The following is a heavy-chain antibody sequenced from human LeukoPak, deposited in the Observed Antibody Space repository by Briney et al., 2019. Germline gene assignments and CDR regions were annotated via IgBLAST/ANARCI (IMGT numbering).Heavy chain of an antibody. Sequence: ASVKVCCKASGYTFTSYGVSWVRQAPGQGLEWMGWISAYNGNTNYAQKLQGRVTMTTDTSTSTAYMELRSLRSDDTAVYYCARDYKITFGGVIYYWGQGTLVTVSS. V-gene: IGHV1-18*01. J-gene: IGHJ4*02. CDR3: ARDYKITFGGVIYY. D-gene: IGHD3-16*02. CDR2: ISAYNGNT. CDR1: GYTFTSYG.